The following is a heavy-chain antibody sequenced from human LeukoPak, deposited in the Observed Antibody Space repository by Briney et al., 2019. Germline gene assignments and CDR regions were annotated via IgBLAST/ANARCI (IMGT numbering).Heavy chain of an antibody. D-gene: IGHD2-2*01. J-gene: IGHJ4*01. Sequence: PGGSLRLSCAAAGFTFSRRTMNWVRQAPGKGLEWLSSIGSSSPDKYYADSVKGRFTISSDNDEYSLYLQMNSLRVEDTAVYYCVGGDQREDWGYGTLVTVSS. CDR1: GFTFSRRT. CDR2: IGSSSPDK. CDR3: VGGDQRED. V-gene: IGHV3-21*06.